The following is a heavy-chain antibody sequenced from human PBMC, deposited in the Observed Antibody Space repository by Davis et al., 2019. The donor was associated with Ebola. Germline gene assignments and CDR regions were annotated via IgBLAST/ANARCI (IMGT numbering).Heavy chain of an antibody. J-gene: IGHJ5*02. V-gene: IGHV4-59*01. CDR1: GGSISSSY. D-gene: IGHD3-16*02. CDR3: ARLSAGVNNWFDP. Sequence: MPSETLSLTCTVPGGSISSSYWSWIRQPPGKGLEWIGYMYYSGSTDYNPSLQSRVTISVDTSKNQFSLRLSSVTAADTAVYYCARLSAGVNNWFDPWGQGTLVTVSS. CDR2: MYYSGST.